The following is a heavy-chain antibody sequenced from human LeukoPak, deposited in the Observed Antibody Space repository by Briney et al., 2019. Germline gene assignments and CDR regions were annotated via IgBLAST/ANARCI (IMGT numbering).Heavy chain of an antibody. V-gene: IGHV1-3*03. CDR2: INASNGNT. CDR1: GYTFTSYA. CDR3: ARYVNFAGTFDY. J-gene: IGHJ4*02. Sequence: GASVKVSCKASGYTFTSYAMHWVRQAPGQRLEWMGWINASNGNTKYSQEFQGRVTITRDTSASTAYMELSSLRSEDMAVYYCARYVNFAGTFDYWGQGTLVTVSS. D-gene: IGHD1-7*01.